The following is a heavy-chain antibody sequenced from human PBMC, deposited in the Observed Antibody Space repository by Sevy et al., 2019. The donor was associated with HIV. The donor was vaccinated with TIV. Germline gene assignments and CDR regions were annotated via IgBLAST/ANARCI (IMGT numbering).Heavy chain of an antibody. Sequence: GGSLRLSCAASGFNFSIYGMHWVRQAPGKGLEWVALIYFHGSIKYYADSVKGRFTISRDNSKNTLYLQMNSLRVEETAVYYCVRGRDYGNFDYWGQGTLVTVSS. CDR1: GFNFSIYG. V-gene: IGHV3-33*01. J-gene: IGHJ4*02. CDR2: IYFHGSIK. CDR3: VRGRDYGNFDY. D-gene: IGHD3-10*01.